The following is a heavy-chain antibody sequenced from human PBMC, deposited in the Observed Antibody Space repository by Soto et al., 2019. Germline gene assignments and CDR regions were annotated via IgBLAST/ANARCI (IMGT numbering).Heavy chain of an antibody. D-gene: IGHD1-7*01. CDR3: ASGELRPKSYYYGMDV. V-gene: IGHV1-69*06. CDR1: GGTFSSYA. CDR2: IIPIFGTA. Sequence: QVQLVQSGAEVKKPGSSVKVSCKASGGTFSSYAISWVRQAPGQGLEWMGGIIPIFGTANYAQKFQGRVTITADKSTSTAYMDLSSLRSEDTAVYYCASGELRPKSYYYGMDVWGQGTTVTVSS. J-gene: IGHJ6*02.